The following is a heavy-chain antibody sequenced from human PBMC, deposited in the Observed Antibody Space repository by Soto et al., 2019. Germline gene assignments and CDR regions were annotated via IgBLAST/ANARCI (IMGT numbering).Heavy chain of an antibody. D-gene: IGHD2-15*01. V-gene: IGHV3-33*01. CDR2: IWYDGSNK. CDR1: GFTFSSDG. J-gene: IGHJ3*02. CDR3: AREYCSGGSCYGAFDI. Sequence: QLQLVESGGGVVQPGRSLRLSCAASGFTFSSDGMHWVRQAPGKGLEWVAVIWYDGSNKYYADSVKGRFTISRDNSKNTLYLQMNSLRAEDTAVYYCAREYCSGGSCYGAFDIWGQGTMVTVSS.